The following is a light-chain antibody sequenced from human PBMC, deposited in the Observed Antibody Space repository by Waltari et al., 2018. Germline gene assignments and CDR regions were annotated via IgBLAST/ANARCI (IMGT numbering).Light chain of an antibody. CDR3: QVWDDVTDSGV. Sequence: YVLTQPPSVSVDPGKTARLTCGGENIGGESVNWYRQKPGQAPVLVMFYDSDRPSEIPERFSGSNSGNTATLTISWVEAGDEADYHCQVWDDVTDSGVFGGGTKLTVL. CDR2: YDS. J-gene: IGLJ3*02. CDR1: NIGGES. V-gene: IGLV3-21*04.